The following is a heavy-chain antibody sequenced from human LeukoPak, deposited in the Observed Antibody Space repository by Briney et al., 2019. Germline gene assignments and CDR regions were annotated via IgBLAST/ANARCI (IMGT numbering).Heavy chain of an antibody. D-gene: IGHD3-10*01. J-gene: IGHJ4*02. CDR1: GFTFSSYW. CDR3: ARDFDGSGSYG. V-gene: IGHV3-7*01. CDR2: INLDGSEK. Sequence: GGSLRLSCAASGFTFSSYWMSWVRQAPGKGLEWVANINLDGSEKYYVDSVKGRFTISRDNAKNSLYLQMNSLRAEDTAVYYCARDFDGSGSYGWGQGTLVTVSS.